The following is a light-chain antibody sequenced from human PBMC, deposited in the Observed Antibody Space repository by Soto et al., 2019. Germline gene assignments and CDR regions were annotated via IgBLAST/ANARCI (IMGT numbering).Light chain of an antibody. CDR2: EGS. CDR3: CSYAGRSTYV. Sequence: QSVLTQPASVSGSPGQSITISCTGTSSDVGSYNLVSWYQQHPGRAPKLMIYEGSKRPSGVSNRFSGSKSGNTASLTISGLQAEDEADYSCCSYAGRSTYVFGTGTKGTDL. V-gene: IGLV2-23*01. CDR1: SSDVGSYNL. J-gene: IGLJ1*01.